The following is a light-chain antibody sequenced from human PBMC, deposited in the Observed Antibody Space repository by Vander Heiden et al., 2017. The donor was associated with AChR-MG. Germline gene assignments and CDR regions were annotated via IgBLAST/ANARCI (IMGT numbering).Light chain of an antibody. CDR3: AAWEDSLNGPVV. J-gene: IGLJ2*01. CDR2: SNS. V-gene: IGLV1-44*01. Sequence: SGLTQPPSASGPPGQRVTSSCSGSSSNIGSESVNWYQQLPGTAPKLLIYSNSQRPSGVPDRFSGSKSGTSASLAISGLQSEDEADYYCAAWEDSLNGPVVFGGGTKLTVL. CDR1: SSNIGSES.